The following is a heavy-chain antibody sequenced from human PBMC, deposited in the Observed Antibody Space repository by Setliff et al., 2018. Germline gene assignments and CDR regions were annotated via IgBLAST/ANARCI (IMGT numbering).Heavy chain of an antibody. CDR3: ARGHVWGSYYYMDV. CDR1: GGSFSGYY. V-gene: IGHV4-34*01. D-gene: IGHD3-16*01. Sequence: PSETLSLTCAVYGGSFSGYYWSWIRQPPGKGLEWIGEINHSGSTNYNPSLKSRVTISVDTSKNQFSLKLSSVTAADTAVHYCARGHVWGSYYYMDVWGKGTTVTVS. J-gene: IGHJ6*03. CDR2: INHSGST.